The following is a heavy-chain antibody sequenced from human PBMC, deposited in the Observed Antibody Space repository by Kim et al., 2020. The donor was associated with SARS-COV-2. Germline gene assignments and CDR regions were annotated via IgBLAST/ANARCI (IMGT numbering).Heavy chain of an antibody. V-gene: IGHV3-23*01. CDR2: IRGSGTNT. J-gene: IGHJ4*01. Sequence: GGSLRLSCIASGFTFDNYAMSWVRQAPGKGLEWVSSIRGSGTNTYYADSVKGRFTISRDKSQNTLYLQMSGLTAEDAAAYYCAKDGGAWAVSGWYYFDY. CDR1: GFTFDNYA. CDR3: AKDGGAWAVSGWYYFDY. D-gene: IGHD6-19*01.